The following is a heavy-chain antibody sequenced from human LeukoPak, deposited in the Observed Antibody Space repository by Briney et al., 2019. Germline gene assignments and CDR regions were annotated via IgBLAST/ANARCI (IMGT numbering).Heavy chain of an antibody. J-gene: IGHJ4*02. D-gene: IGHD3-22*01. Sequence: PSETLSLTCTVSGGSISSYYWSWIRQPPGKGLEWIGYIYYSGSTNYNPSLKSRVTMSVDTSKNQFSLKLSSVTAADTAVYYCARESYYDSSAPLGYWGQGTLVTVSS. CDR2: IYYSGST. CDR1: GGSISSYY. V-gene: IGHV4-59*01. CDR3: ARESYYDSSAPLGY.